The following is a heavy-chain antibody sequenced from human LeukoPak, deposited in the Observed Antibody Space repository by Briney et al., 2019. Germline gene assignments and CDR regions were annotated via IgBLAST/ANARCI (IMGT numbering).Heavy chain of an antibody. D-gene: IGHD3-3*01. CDR1: GFTFSSYS. CDR2: ISSSGSTI. CDR3: ARGYDKFDY. V-gene: IGHV3-48*04. J-gene: IGHJ4*02. Sequence: GGSLRLSCAASGFTFSSYSMNWVRQAPGKGPEWISYISSSGSTIYYADSVKGRFTISRDNAKNSLYLQMNSLRAEDTAVYYCARGYDKFDYWGQGTLVTVSS.